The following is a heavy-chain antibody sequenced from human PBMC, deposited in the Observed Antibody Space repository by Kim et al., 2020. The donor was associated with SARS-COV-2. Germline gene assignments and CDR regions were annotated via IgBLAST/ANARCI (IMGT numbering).Heavy chain of an antibody. J-gene: IGHJ5*02. V-gene: IGHV4-34*01. Sequence: TPSLKSRVTISVDTSKNQFSLKLSSVTAADTAVYYCARGGRYYGSGSYLAWGQGTLVTVSS. D-gene: IGHD3-10*01. CDR3: ARGGRYYGSGSYLA.